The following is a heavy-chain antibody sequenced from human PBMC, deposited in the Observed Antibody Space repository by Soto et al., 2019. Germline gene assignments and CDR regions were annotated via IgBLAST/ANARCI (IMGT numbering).Heavy chain of an antibody. J-gene: IGHJ5*02. CDR1: GFTFSNFV. Sequence: EVQLLESGGGLVQPGGSLRLSCAASGFTFSNFVMSWVRQGPGKGLEWVSTIRNNGRSTYYADSVKGRFTISRDNSKNTLYLQMNSLRAEDTALYYCAKDAAECELWSGDLVRFDPWGQGTLVTVSS. D-gene: IGHD3-16*01. CDR2: IRNNGRST. CDR3: AKDAAECELWSGDLVRFDP. V-gene: IGHV3-23*01.